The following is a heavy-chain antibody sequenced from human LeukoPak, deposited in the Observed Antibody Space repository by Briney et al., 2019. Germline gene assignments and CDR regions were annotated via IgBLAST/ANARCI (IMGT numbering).Heavy chain of an antibody. V-gene: IGHV4-61*02. Sequence: SETLSLTCTVSGGSISSGSYYWNWIRQPAGKGLEWIGRIYSSGSTNYNPSLKSRVTISVDTSKNQFSLKLTSMTAADTAIYYCVGMISFGGLISSWGQGTLVTVSS. J-gene: IGHJ5*02. CDR2: IYSSGST. CDR3: VGMISFGGLISS. CDR1: GGSISSGSYY. D-gene: IGHD3-16*01.